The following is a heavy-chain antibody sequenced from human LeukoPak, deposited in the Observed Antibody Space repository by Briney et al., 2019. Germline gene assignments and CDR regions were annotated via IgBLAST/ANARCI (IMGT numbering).Heavy chain of an antibody. CDR1: GFSISRYA. CDR3: AKAIGYGDYFFGYFQY. D-gene: IGHD4-17*01. CDR2: ISGGGGRV. Sequence: GGSLTLSCAASGFSISRYAITCVLQPPGKRLQWVSGISGGGGRVDYDASVKGRFTISRDNSRNNLSLQMNRLTAEDTALYYCAKAIGYGDYFFGYFQYWGQGSLVTVSS. V-gene: IGHV3-23*01. J-gene: IGHJ1*01.